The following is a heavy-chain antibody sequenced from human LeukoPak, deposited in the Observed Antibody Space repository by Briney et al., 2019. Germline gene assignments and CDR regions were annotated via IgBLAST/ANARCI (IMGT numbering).Heavy chain of an antibody. CDR2: IYYSGST. V-gene: IGHV4-39*01. CDR1: GGSISSSSYY. D-gene: IGHD2/OR15-2a*01. CDR3: ARQAFFYYYYYYMDV. J-gene: IGHJ6*03. Sequence: SETLSLTCTVSGGSISSSSYYWGWIRQPPGKGLEWIGSIYYSGSTYYNPSLKSRVTISVDTSKNQFSLKLSSVTAADTAVYYCARQAFFYYYYYYMDVWGKGTTVTISS.